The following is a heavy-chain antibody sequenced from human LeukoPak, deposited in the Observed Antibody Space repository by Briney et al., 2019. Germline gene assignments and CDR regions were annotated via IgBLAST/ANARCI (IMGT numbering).Heavy chain of an antibody. J-gene: IGHJ3*02. Sequence: GGSLRLSCAASGFTFSSYSMNWVRQAPGKGLEWVSSISSSSSYIYYADSVKGRFTISRDNAKNSLYLQMNSLRAEDTAVYYCARDYAQTNTAMADAFDIWGQGTMVTVSS. CDR3: ARDYAQTNTAMADAFDI. CDR2: ISSSSSYI. D-gene: IGHD5-18*01. V-gene: IGHV3-21*01. CDR1: GFTFSSYS.